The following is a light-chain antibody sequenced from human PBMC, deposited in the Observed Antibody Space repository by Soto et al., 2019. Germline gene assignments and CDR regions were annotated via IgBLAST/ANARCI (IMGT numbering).Light chain of an antibody. CDR2: GAS. CDR1: QSVSSSY. V-gene: IGKV3-20*01. Sequence: EIVLTQSPGTLSLSPGERATLSCRASQSVSSSYLAWYQQKPGQAPRLLIYGASSRATGIPDRFSGSGSGTDFTLTISRLEPDDFAVYYCQQYGSSFSITFGQGTRLEIK. J-gene: IGKJ5*01. CDR3: QQYGSSFSIT.